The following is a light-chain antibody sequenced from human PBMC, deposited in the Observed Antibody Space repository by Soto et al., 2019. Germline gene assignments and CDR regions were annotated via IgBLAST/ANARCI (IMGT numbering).Light chain of an antibody. V-gene: IGLV2-23*02. CDR3: CSYAGSSSLYV. CDR1: SSDVGSYNL. Sequence: ALTQPASVSGSPGQSITISCTGTSSDVGSYNLVSWYQQHPGKAPKLMIYEVSKRPSGVSNRFSGSKSGNTASLTISGLQAEDEADYSCCSYAGSSSLYVFGTGTKVTVL. J-gene: IGLJ1*01. CDR2: EVS.